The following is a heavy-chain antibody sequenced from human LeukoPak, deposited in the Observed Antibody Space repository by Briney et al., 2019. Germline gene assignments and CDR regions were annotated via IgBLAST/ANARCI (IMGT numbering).Heavy chain of an antibody. CDR2: INSDGSST. D-gene: IGHD3-3*01. J-gene: IGHJ6*02. Sequence: PGGSLRLSCAASGFTFSSYWMHWVRQAPGKGLVWVSRINSDGSSTSYADSVKGRFTISRDNAKNTLYLQMNSLRAEGTAVYYRARVLRYYDFWSGYSYYYYYYGMDVWGQGTTVTVSS. V-gene: IGHV3-74*01. CDR3: ARVLRYYDFWSGYSYYYYYYGMDV. CDR1: GFTFSSYW.